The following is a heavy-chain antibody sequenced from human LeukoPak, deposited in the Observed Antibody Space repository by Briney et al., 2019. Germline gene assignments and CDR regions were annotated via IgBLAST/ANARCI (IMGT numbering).Heavy chain of an antibody. Sequence: PGGSLRLSCAASGFTFSSYSMNWVRQAPGKGLEWVSSISSSSSYIYYADSVKGRFTISRDNAKNSLYLQMNSLRAEDTAVYYCARDLEVRGVITDDYWGQGTLVTVSS. J-gene: IGHJ4*02. CDR1: GFTFSSYS. CDR2: ISSSSSYI. D-gene: IGHD3-10*01. V-gene: IGHV3-21*01. CDR3: ARDLEVRGVITDDY.